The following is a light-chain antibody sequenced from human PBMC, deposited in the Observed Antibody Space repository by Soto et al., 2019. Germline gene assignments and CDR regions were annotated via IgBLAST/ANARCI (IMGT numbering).Light chain of an antibody. Sequence: DIVMTQSPLSLPVTPGEPGSISCRSIQSLLHSNGYNYLDWYLQKPGQSPQLLIYLGSNRASGVPDRFSGSGSGTDFTLKISRVEAEDVGVYYCMQALQTPITFDGATKVDIK. CDR2: LGS. J-gene: IGKJ4*01. V-gene: IGKV2-28*01. CDR3: MQALQTPIT. CDR1: QSLLHSNGYNY.